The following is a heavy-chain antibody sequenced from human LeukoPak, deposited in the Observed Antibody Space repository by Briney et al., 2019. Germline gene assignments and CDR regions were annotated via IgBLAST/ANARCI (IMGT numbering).Heavy chain of an antibody. CDR1: GGTFSSYA. D-gene: IGHD6-19*01. CDR2: IIPIFGTA. V-gene: IGHV1-69*06. J-gene: IGHJ4*02. Sequence: SSVKVSCKASGGTFSSYAISWVRQAPGQGLEWMGGIIPIFGTANYAQKFQGRVTITADKSTSTAYMELSSLRSEDTAVYYCASSRGYSSGWSRGYFDYWGQGTLVTVSS. CDR3: ASSRGYSSGWSRGYFDY.